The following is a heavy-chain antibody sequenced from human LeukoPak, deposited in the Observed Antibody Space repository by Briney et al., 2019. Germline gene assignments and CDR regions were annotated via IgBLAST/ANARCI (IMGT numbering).Heavy chain of an antibody. D-gene: IGHD3-10*01. V-gene: IGHV1-69*04. CDR2: IIPILGIA. Sequence: ASVKVSCKASGGTFSSYAISWVRQAPGQGLEWMGRIIPILGIANYAQKFQGRVTITADKSTSTAYMELSSLRSEDTAVYYCAGSGSYYGTIDYWGQGTLVTVSS. CDR3: AGSGSYYGTIDY. CDR1: GGTFSSYA. J-gene: IGHJ4*02.